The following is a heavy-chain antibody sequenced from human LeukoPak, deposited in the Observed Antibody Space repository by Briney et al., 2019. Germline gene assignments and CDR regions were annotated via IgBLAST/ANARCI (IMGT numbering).Heavy chain of an antibody. J-gene: IGHJ4*02. CDR2: ISGSGGST. D-gene: IGHD5-18*01. Sequence: GGSLRLSCAASGFTFSSYGMSWVRQAPGKGLEWVSAISGSGGSTYYADSVKGRFTISRDNSKNTLYLQMNSLRAEDTAVYYCAKDGTLFRGYSYGTFDYWGQGTLVTVSS. CDR3: AKDGTLFRGYSYGTFDY. CDR1: GFTFSSYG. V-gene: IGHV3-23*01.